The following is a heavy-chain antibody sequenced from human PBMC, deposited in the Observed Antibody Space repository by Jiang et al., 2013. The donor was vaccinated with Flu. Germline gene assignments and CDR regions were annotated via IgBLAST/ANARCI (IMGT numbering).Heavy chain of an antibody. D-gene: IGHD3-22*01. CDR1: GYTFTGYY. CDR2: INPNSGGT. V-gene: IGHV1-2*02. J-gene: IGHJ4*02. Sequence: KASGYTFTGYYMHWVRQAPGQGLEWMGWINPNSGGTNYAQKFQGRVTMTRDTSISTAYMELSRLRSDDTAVYYCARVSGRLSDSSALERDYWGQGTLVTVSS. CDR3: ARVSGRLSDSSALERDY.